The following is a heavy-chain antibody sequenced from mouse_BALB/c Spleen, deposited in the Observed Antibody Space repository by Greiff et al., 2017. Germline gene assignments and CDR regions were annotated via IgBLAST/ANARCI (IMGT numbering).Heavy chain of an antibody. V-gene: IGHV6-6*02. CDR2: IRLKSNNYAT. Sequence: EVKVEESGGGLVQPGGSMKLSCVASGFTFSNYWMNWVRQSPEKGLEWVAEIRLKSNNYATHYAESVKGRFTISRDDSKSSVYLQMNNLRAVDTGIYYCTPHYYGSSYGYWGQGTTLTVSS. J-gene: IGHJ2*01. CDR1: GFTFSNYW. D-gene: IGHD1-1*01. CDR3: TPHYYGSSYGY.